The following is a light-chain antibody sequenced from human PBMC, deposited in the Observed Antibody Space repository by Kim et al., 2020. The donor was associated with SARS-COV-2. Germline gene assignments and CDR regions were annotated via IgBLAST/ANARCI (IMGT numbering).Light chain of an antibody. CDR3: QTWGTGTQLV. V-gene: IGLV4-69*01. CDR1: SGHSSYA. J-gene: IGLJ3*02. Sequence: QLVLTQSPSASASLGASVKLTCTLSSGHSSYAIAWNQQQPEKGPRYLMKLNSDGSHSKGDGIPDRFSGSSSGAERYLTISSLQSEDEADYYCQTWGTGTQLVFGGGTQLTVL. CDR2: LNSDGSH.